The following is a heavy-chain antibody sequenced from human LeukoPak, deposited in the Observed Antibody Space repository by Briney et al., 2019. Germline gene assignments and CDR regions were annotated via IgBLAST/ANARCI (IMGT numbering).Heavy chain of an antibody. CDR1: GFTLSSYA. Sequence: GGSLRLSCAASGFTLSSYAMSWVRQAPGKGLEWVSAISGSGGSTYYADSVKGRFTISRDNSKNTLYLQMNSLRAEDTAVYYCAKDHHCSSTSCYVRPPGWFDPWGQGTLVTVSS. D-gene: IGHD2-2*01. V-gene: IGHV3-23*01. J-gene: IGHJ5*02. CDR2: ISGSGGST. CDR3: AKDHHCSSTSCYVRPPGWFDP.